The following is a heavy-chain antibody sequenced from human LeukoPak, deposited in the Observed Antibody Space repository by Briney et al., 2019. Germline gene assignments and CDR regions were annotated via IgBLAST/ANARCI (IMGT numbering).Heavy chain of an antibody. CDR1: GYTFTSNY. D-gene: IGHD1-26*01. V-gene: IGHV1-46*01. CDR2: INPSGGST. CDR3: ARDAGSGSYHNWFDP. Sequence: ASVKASCKASGYTFTSNYMHWVRQAPGQGLEWMGIINPSGGSTNYAQKFQGRVTMTRNTSTSTVYMELSSLRTDDTAVYYCARDAGSGSYHNWFDPWGQGTLVTVSS. J-gene: IGHJ5*02.